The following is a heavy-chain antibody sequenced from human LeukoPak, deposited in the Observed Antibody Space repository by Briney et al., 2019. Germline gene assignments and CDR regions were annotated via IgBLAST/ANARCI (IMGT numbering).Heavy chain of an antibody. CDR2: LSARGDST. J-gene: IGHJ4*02. V-gene: IGHV3-23*01. CDR1: GFTFSSYV. Sequence: GGSLRLSCAASGFTFSSYVMSWVRQAPGKGLEWVSGLSARGDSTSYANSVKGRFSISRDNSDNTLYLHMNRLRADDTAIYYCAKVSFFGAVKPDPFFDNRGQGTRVTVSS. CDR3: AKVSFFGAVKPDPFFDN. D-gene: IGHD3-3*01.